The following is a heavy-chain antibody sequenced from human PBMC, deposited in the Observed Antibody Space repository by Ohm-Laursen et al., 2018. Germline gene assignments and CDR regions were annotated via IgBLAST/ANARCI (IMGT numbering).Heavy chain of an antibody. CDR3: AVSEVRYSFTYLADF. V-gene: IGHV4-59*01. CDR2: ISYSGST. Sequence: TLSLTCTVSGGSISTYYWSWIRQPPGKGLEWIGYISYSGSTNYNPSLKSRVTISVDTSNNQFSLKLSSVTAADTAVYYCAVSEVRYSFTYLADFWGQGTLVTVPS. CDR1: GGSISTYY. D-gene: IGHD3-9*01. J-gene: IGHJ4*02.